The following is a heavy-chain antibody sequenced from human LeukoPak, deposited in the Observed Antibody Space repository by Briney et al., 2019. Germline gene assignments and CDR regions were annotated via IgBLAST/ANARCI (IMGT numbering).Heavy chain of an antibody. D-gene: IGHD6-19*01. CDR3: ARGPSSGWYGFAC. CDR1: GFTFSIYE. CDR2: ISSSGTTI. Sequence: GGSLRLSCGASGFTFSIYEVSWVRQAPGKGLEWVSYISSSGTTIYYADSVKGRFTISRDNAKNSLYLQMNSLRAEDTAVYYCARGPSSGWYGFACWGQGTLVTVSS. V-gene: IGHV3-48*03. J-gene: IGHJ4*02.